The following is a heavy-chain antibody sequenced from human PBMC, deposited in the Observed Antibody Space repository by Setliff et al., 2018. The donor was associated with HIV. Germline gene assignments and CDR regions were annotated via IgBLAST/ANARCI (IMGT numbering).Heavy chain of an antibody. CDR2: TYYRSKWYF. CDR1: GDSVSSNNAA. V-gene: IGHV6-1*01. D-gene: IGHD6-19*01. J-gene: IGHJ4*02. Sequence: SQTLSLPCAISGDSVSSNNAAWNWIRQSPLRGLEWLGRTYYRSKWYFDYAVSVKSRIIINPDTSKNQLSLHLNPVTPEDTAVYYCARGSYGSVLLWGQGTLVTVSS. CDR3: ARGSYGSVLL.